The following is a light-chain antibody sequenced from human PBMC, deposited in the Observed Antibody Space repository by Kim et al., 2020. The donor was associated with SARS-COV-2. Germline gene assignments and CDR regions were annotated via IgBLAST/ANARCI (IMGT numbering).Light chain of an antibody. CDR2: DVV. Sequence: QSALTQPASVSGSPGQSITISCTGTSSDVGGYNCVSWYQQHPGKAPKLMIYDVVKRPSGVSDRFSGSKSGNTASLTISGLQADDEADYYCSSFTSSDTYVFGTGTKVTVL. CDR3: SSFTSSDTYV. V-gene: IGLV2-14*03. J-gene: IGLJ1*01. CDR1: SSDVGGYNC.